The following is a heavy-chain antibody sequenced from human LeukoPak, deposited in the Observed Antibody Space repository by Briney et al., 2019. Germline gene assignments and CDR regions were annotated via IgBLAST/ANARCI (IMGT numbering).Heavy chain of an antibody. J-gene: IGHJ4*02. CDR1: GYSFTNYW. CDR3: ARRTSRDYGDYGY. CDR2: IYPGDSDT. Sequence: GEPLKISCKGSGYSFTNYWIGWVRQMPGKGLEWMGIIYPGDSDTRYSPSFQGQVTISADKSISTAYLQWSSLKASDTAMYYCARRTSRDYGDYGYWGQGTLVTVSS. V-gene: IGHV5-51*01. D-gene: IGHD4-17*01.